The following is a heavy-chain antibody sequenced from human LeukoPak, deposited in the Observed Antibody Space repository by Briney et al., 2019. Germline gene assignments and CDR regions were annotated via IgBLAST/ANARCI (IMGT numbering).Heavy chain of an antibody. Sequence: ASVQVSCKASGYXFTSYGMSWVRQAPGQGLEWMGWISAYNGNTNYAQKLQGRVTMTTDTSTSTAYMELRSLRSDDTAVYYCARDCDRSGYYCYWGQGNLVTVSS. CDR3: ARDCDRSGYYCY. V-gene: IGHV1-18*01. CDR1: GYXFTSYG. CDR2: ISAYNGNT. J-gene: IGHJ4*02. D-gene: IGHD3-22*01.